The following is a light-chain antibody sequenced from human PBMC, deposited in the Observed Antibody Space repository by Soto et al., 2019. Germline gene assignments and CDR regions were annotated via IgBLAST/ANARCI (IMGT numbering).Light chain of an antibody. J-gene: IGKJ5*01. V-gene: IGKV1-5*03. CDR1: QSISSY. Sequence: IQMAQSPSTLSASLGDRVTITCRGSQSISSYLAWYQKKPGKAPKLLIYKASSLESGVPSRFSGSGSGTEFTLTISSLQPDDFATYYCQQYNNWPPITFGQGTRLEI. CDR2: KAS. CDR3: QQYNNWPPIT.